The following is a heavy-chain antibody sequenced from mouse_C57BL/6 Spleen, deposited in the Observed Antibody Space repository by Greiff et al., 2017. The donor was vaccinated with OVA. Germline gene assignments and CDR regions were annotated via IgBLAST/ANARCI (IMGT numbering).Heavy chain of an antibody. V-gene: IGHV7-1*01. CDR3: ARDAGPDYAMDY. CDR1: GFTFSDFY. Sequence: EVHLVESGGGLVQSGRSLRLSCATSGFTFSDFYMEWVRQAPGKGLEWIAASRNKATDYTTEYSASVKGRFIVSRDTSQSILYLQMNALRAEDTAIYYCARDAGPDYAMDYWGQGTSVTVSS. J-gene: IGHJ4*01. CDR2: SRNKATDYTT.